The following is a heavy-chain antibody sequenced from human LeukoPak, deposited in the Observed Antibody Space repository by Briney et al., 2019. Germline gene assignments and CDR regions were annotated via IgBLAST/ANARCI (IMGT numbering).Heavy chain of an antibody. J-gene: IGHJ4*02. V-gene: IGHV1-2*02. CDR3: ARDHYDSSGWRDY. CDR2: INPNSGGT. D-gene: IGHD3-22*01. CDR1: GYTFTGYY. Sequence: ASVKVSCKASGYTFTGYYMHWVRQAPGQGLEWMGCINPNSGGTNYAQKFQGRVTMTRDTSISTAYMELSRLRSDDTAVYYCARDHYDSSGWRDYWGQGTLVTVSS.